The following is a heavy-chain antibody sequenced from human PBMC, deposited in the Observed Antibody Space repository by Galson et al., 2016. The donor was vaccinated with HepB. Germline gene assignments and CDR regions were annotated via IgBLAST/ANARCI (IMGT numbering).Heavy chain of an antibody. CDR3: AKSVLEYDILTGYYRRGADY. D-gene: IGHD3-9*01. CDR1: GFTFSSYA. CDR2: SGSGGPT. Sequence: SLRLSCAASGFTFSSYAMSWVRQAPGKGLEWVSSSGSGGPTYYADSVKGRFTISRDNSKNTLFLQMHSLRADDTAVYYCAKSVLEYDILTGYYRRGADYWGDGNLVTVSS. J-gene: IGHJ4*01. V-gene: IGHV3-23*01.